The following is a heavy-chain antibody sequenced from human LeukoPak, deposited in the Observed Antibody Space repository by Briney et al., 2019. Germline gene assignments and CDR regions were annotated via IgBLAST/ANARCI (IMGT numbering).Heavy chain of an antibody. CDR2: ISASGVST. Sequence: GGSLRLSCATFGFSFSSYALNWVRQAPGRGLEWVSGISASGVSTYYTDSVKGRFTVSRDNSKNTLFMQMNSLRDEDTALYYCAKYVGQSGSNYYGLDVWGQGTAVTVSS. CDR1: GFSFSSYA. J-gene: IGHJ6*02. D-gene: IGHD1-26*01. CDR3: AKYVGQSGSNYYGLDV. V-gene: IGHV3-23*01.